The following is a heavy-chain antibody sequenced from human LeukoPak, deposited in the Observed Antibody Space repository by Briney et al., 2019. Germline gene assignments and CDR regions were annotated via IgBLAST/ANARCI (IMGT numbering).Heavy chain of an antibody. D-gene: IGHD2-2*01. V-gene: IGHV1-18*04. CDR1: GYTFTSYG. Sequence: ASVKVSCKASGYTFTSYGISWVRQAPGQGLEWMGWISAYNGNTDYAQKLQGRVTMTTDTSTSTAYMELRSLRSDDTAVYYCARGGPIIVVVPAAPTNNWFDPWGQGTLVTVSS. J-gene: IGHJ5*02. CDR3: ARGGPIIVVVPAAPTNNWFDP. CDR2: ISAYNGNT.